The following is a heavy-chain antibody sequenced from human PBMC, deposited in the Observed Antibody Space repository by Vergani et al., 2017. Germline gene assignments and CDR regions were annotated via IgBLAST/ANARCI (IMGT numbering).Heavy chain of an antibody. CDR3: ARLGNEKKLHS. CDR2: IWYDGSNK. CDR1: GFTFSSHG. D-gene: IGHD1-1*01. J-gene: IGHJ5*01. V-gene: IGHV3-33*01. Sequence: QVQLVESEGGVVQPGRSLTLSCVASGFTFSSHGMHWVRQAPGKGLEWVAVIWYDGSNKYYGDSVKGRFTISRDNSKNTLYLQMNSLRVEDTAVYYCARLGNEKKLHSLGQGTLVTLSS.